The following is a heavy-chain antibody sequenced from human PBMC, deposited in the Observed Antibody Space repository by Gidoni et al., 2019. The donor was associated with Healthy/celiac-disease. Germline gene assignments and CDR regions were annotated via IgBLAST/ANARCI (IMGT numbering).Heavy chain of an antibody. D-gene: IGHD7-27*01. V-gene: IGHV4-31*03. CDR2: IYYSGST. J-gene: IGHJ6*03. CDR3: ARESTGDDYYYYMDV. Sequence: QVQLQESGPGLVKPSLTLSLPCTVSGGSISRGCYYWSWIRQHPGKGLEWIGYIYYSGSTYYNPSLKSRVTISVDTSKNQFSLKLSSVTAADTAVYYCARESTGDDYYYYMDVWGKGTTVTVSS. CDR1: GGSISRGCYY.